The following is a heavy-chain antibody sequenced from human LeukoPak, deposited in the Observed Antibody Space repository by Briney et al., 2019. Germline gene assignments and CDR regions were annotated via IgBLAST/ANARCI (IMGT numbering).Heavy chain of an antibody. J-gene: IGHJ4*02. D-gene: IGHD6-19*01. CDR3: AKEGAFIAVAGTIDY. V-gene: IGHV3-23*01. Sequence: GGSLRLSCAASGFTFSSYAVSWVRQAPGKGLEWVSAISGSGGSTYYADSVKGRSTISRDNSKNTLYLQMNSLRAEDTAVYYCAKEGAFIAVAGTIDYWGQGTLVTVSS. CDR1: GFTFSSYA. CDR2: ISGSGGST.